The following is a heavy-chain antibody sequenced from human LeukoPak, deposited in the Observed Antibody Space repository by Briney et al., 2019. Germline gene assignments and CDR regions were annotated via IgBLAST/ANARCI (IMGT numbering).Heavy chain of an antibody. D-gene: IGHD7-27*01. CDR3: AKDGGLWVSAHWGDS. CDR2: ITTSDGNT. CDR1: GFTFSSYT. J-gene: IGHJ4*02. Sequence: GGSRRLSCAASGFTFSSYTMSWVRQAPGKGLEWVSTITTSDGNTYYADSVKGRFTVSRDNSKNTLFLQMNGLRAEDTAVYYCAKDGGLWVSAHWGDSWGRGTLVTVSS. V-gene: IGHV3-23*01.